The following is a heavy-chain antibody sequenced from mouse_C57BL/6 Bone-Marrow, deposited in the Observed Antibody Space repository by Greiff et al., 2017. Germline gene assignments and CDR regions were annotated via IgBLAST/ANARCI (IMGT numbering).Heavy chain of an antibody. D-gene: IGHD3-2*02. Sequence: QVQLQQPGAELVRPGTSVKLSCKASGYTFTSYWMHWVKQRPGQGLEWIGVIDPSDSYTNYNQKFKGKATLTVDTSSRTAYMQLSSLTSEDSAGYYCAREYSSGSDYWGQGTTLTVSS. J-gene: IGHJ2*01. CDR1: GYTFTSYW. CDR3: AREYSSGSDY. CDR2: IDPSDSYT. V-gene: IGHV1-59*01.